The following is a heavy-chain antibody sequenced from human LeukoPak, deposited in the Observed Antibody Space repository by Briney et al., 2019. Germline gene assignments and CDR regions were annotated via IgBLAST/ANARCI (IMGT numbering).Heavy chain of an antibody. Sequence: ASVKVSCKASGYTFTSYGISWVRQAPGQGLEWMGWISAYNGNTNYAQKLQGRVTMTTDTSTSTAYMELRSLRSDDTAVYYCARDVLLWFGEYIDRYGYWGQGTLVTVSS. D-gene: IGHD3-10*01. V-gene: IGHV1-18*01. CDR1: GYTFTSYG. CDR2: ISAYNGNT. J-gene: IGHJ4*02. CDR3: ARDVLLWFGEYIDRYGY.